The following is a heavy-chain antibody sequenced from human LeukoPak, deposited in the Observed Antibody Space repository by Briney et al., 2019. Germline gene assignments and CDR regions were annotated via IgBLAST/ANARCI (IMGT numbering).Heavy chain of an antibody. D-gene: IGHD3-16*01. CDR2: ISWNSGSI. V-gene: IGHV3-9*03. Sequence: GGPLRLSCAASGFTFDDYAMHWVRQAPGKGLEWVSGISWNSGSIGYADSVKGRFTISRDNAKNSLYLQMHSLRAEDMALYYCAKDIGPRGQYYFDYWGQGALVTVSS. J-gene: IGHJ4*02. CDR3: AKDIGPRGQYYFDY. CDR1: GFTFDDYA.